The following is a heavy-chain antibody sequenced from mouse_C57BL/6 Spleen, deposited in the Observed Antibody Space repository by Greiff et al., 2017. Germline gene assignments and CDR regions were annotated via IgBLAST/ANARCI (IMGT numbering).Heavy chain of an antibody. CDR3: ARAPNY. CDR1: GYSITSGYY. CDR2: ISYDGSN. Sequence: VQLQQSGPGLVKPSQSLSLTCSVTGYSITSGYYWNWIRQFPGNKLEWMGYISYDGSNNYNPSLKNRISITRDTSKNQFFLKLNSVTTEDTATYYCARAPNYWGQGTSVTVSS. V-gene: IGHV3-6*01. J-gene: IGHJ4*01.